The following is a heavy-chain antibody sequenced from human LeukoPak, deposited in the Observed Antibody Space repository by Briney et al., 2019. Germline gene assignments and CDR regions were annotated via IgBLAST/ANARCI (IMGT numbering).Heavy chain of an antibody. J-gene: IGHJ4*02. D-gene: IGHD4-23*01. V-gene: IGHV4-39*07. CDR3: ASSGSDGGNRY. Sequence: SETLSLTCIVSGGSISSISSNNYHWGWIRQPPGKGLEWIGSIYYSGSTNYNPSLKSRVTISVDTSKNQFSLKLSSVTAADTAVYYCASSGSDGGNRYWGQGTLVTVSS. CDR2: IYYSGST. CDR1: GGSISSISSNNYH.